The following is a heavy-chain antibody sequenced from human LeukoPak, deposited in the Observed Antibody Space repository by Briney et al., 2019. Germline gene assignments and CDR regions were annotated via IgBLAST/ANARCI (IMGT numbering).Heavy chain of an antibody. V-gene: IGHV3-23*05. J-gene: IGHJ4*02. D-gene: IGHD3-3*02. Sequence: GGSLRLSCAASGFTFSSYAMSWVRQAPGKGLEWVSFIYSSVTHYSDSVKGRFTISRDNSKNTLFLQMNSLRAEDTAVYYCAKANGAIFGVAGYFDYWGQGTLVTVSS. CDR3: AKANGAIFGVAGYFDY. CDR1: GFTFSSYA. CDR2: IYSSVT.